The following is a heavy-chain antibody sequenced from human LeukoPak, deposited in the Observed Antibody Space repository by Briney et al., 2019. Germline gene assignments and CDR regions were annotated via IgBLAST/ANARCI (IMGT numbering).Heavy chain of an antibody. CDR3: ARLRIAAAGTPPYFDY. CDR2: IYYSGST. Sequence: SETLSLTCTVSGGSISSYYWSWIRQPPGKGLEWIGYIYYSGSTNYNPSLTSRVTISVDTSKNQFSLKLSSVTAADTAVYYCARLRIAAAGTPPYFDYWGQGTLVTVSS. V-gene: IGHV4-59*08. D-gene: IGHD6-13*01. J-gene: IGHJ4*02. CDR1: GGSISSYY.